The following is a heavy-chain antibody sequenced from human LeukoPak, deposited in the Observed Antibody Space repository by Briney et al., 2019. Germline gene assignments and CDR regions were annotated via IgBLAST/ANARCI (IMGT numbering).Heavy chain of an antibody. CDR1: GFFVSNNY. CDR3: VRGGASTWS. D-gene: IGHD2-15*01. CDR2: IYSGGDT. V-gene: IGHV3-66*01. J-gene: IGHJ5*02. Sequence: QPGGSLRLSCAASGFFVSNNYMSWVRQAPGKGLEWVSVIYSGGDTYYADSVKGRFTISRDNSKNTLYLQMNRLRAEDTAVYYCVRGGASTWSWGQGTLVTVSS.